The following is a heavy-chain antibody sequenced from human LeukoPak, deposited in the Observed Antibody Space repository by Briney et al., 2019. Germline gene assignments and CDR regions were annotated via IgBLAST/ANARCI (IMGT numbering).Heavy chain of an antibody. CDR2: IYYSGST. J-gene: IGHJ4*02. V-gene: IGHV4-59*01. Sequence: PSETLSLTCAVSGGSFSGYYWTWIRQPPGKGLEWIGYIYYSGSTNYNPSLKSRVTISVDTSKNQFSLKLSSVTAADTAVYYCARGGHYYDSSGYYSDYWGQGTLVTVSS. CDR1: GGSFSGYY. D-gene: IGHD3-22*01. CDR3: ARGGHYYDSSGYYSDY.